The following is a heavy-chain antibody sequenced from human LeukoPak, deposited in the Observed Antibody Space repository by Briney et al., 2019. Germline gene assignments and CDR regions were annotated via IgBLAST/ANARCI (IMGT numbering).Heavy chain of an antibody. J-gene: IGHJ3*02. CDR2: ISYDGSNK. D-gene: IGHD3-22*01. V-gene: IGHV3-30*18. CDR3: AKLLGAAYYYDRSRHDAFDI. CDR1: GFTFSSYG. Sequence: GGSLRLSCAASGFTFSSYGMHWVRQAPGKGLEWVAVISYDGSNKYYADSVKGRFTISRDNSKNTLYLQMNSLRAEDTAVYYCAKLLGAAYYYDRSRHDAFDIWGQGTMVTVSS.